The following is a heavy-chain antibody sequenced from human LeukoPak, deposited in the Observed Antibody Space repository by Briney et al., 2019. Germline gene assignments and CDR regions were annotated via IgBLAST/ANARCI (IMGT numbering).Heavy chain of an antibody. CDR2: IVVGSGNT. V-gene: IGHV1-58*01. CDR1: GFTFSNSA. D-gene: IGHD2/OR15-2a*01. J-gene: IGHJ4*02. CDR3: AVDVIYESD. Sequence: ASVKVSCKASGFTFSNSAVQWVRQARGQRLEWIGWIVVGSGNTNYAQKFQERDTITRDMSTSTAYMELCSLRSEDTAVYYCAVDVIYESDWGQGTLVTVSS.